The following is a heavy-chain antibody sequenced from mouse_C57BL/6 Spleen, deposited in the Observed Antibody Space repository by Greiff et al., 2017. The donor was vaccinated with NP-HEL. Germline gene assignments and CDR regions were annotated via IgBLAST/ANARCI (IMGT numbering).Heavy chain of an antibody. CDR2: ISYSGST. J-gene: IGHJ2*01. V-gene: IGHV3-2*02. CDR1: GYSITSGYG. D-gene: IGHD1-2*01. Sequence: EVKLEESGPGLVKPSQSLSLTCTVTGYSITSGYGWNWIRQFPGNKLEWMGYISYSGSTNYNPSLKSRISITRDTSKNQFFLQLNSVTTEDTATYYCARTARIKYWGLGTTLTVSS. CDR3: ARTARIKY.